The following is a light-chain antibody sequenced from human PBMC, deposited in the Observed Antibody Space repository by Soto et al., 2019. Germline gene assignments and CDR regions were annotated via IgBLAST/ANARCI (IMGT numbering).Light chain of an antibody. Sequence: DIQMTQSPSSLSASVGDRVTITCQASQDIRKYLDWYQQKPGKAPKVLIYDASNLETGVPSRFSGSGSGTHFPLTISSLQPEDCAVYYCQQYRDLPITFGQGTRLEIK. V-gene: IGKV1-33*01. CDR3: QQYRDLPIT. CDR2: DAS. J-gene: IGKJ5*01. CDR1: QDIRKY.